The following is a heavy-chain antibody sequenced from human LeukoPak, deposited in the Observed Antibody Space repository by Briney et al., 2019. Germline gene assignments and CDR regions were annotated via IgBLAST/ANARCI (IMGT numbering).Heavy chain of an antibody. V-gene: IGHV4-4*09. CDR2: IYTSGST. CDR1: GGSISSYY. CDR3: ARQRGGSYSRPYYFDY. Sequence: PSEPLSLTCTVSGGSISSYYWSWIRQPPGKGLEWIGYIYTSGSTNYNPSLKSRVTISVDTSKNQFSLKLSSVTAADTAVYYCARQRGGSYSRPYYFDYWGQGTLVTVSS. D-gene: IGHD1-26*01. J-gene: IGHJ4*02.